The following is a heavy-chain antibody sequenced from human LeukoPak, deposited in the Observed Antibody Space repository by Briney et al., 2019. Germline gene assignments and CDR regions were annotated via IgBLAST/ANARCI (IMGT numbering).Heavy chain of an antibody. V-gene: IGHV2-5*02. CDR2: IYCGDDR. CDR3: PHSKNYYDSSVFDN. D-gene: IGHD3-22*01. Sequence: SGPMLVNPTQTLTPTCSVSGFSLNTRKVGVGWIRQPPGRALEWLALIYCGDDRRYRPSLKSRLTITKDSSKTQVVLTMTNMDPVDTATYFCPHSKNYYDSSVFDNWGQGTLVTV. CDR1: GFSLNTRKVG. J-gene: IGHJ4*02.